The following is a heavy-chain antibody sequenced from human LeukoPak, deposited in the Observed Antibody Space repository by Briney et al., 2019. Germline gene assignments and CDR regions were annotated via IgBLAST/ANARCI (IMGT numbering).Heavy chain of an antibody. V-gene: IGHV4-39*07. J-gene: IGHJ4*02. CDR2: IYYTGSS. CDR3: ARVVTRIVVATPPPKGDYFDY. D-gene: IGHD3-22*01. CDR1: GDSVNNTSSY. Sequence: SETLSLTCTVSGDSVNNTSSYWGWIRQPPEKGLEWIASIYYTGSSYYNPSLKSRVTISVDTSKNQFSLKLSSVTAADTAVYYCARVVTRIVVATPPPKGDYFDYWGQGTLVTVSS.